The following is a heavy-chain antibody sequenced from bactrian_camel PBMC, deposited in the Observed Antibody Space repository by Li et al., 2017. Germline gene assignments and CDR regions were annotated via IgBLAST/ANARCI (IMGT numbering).Heavy chain of an antibody. CDR1: GFTSSRY. CDR2: IVSDGTNT. Sequence: HVQLVESGGGLGQPGGSLRLSCAASGFTSSRYMSWVRQAPGKGLEWVSSIVSDGTNTYYADSVKGRFTISRDNAKNTVYLQMNSLKSEDTALYYCATDSVWRGYGGFGYWGQGTQVTVS. CDR3: ATDSVWRGYGGFGY. D-gene: IGHD5*01. V-gene: IGHV3-2*01. J-gene: IGHJ6*01.